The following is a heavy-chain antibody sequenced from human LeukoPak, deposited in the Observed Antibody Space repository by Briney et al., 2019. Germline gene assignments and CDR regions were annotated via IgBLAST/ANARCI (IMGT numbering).Heavy chain of an antibody. D-gene: IGHD2-15*01. V-gene: IGHV3-30*18. J-gene: IGHJ2*01. CDR3: AKELSGWYFDL. Sequence: PGGSLRLSCAASGFTFSSYGMHWVRQAPGKGLEWVAVISYDGSDKYYADSVKGRFTISRDNSKNTLYVQMNSLRAEDTAVYYCAKELSGWYFDLWGRGTLVTVSS. CDR2: ISYDGSDK. CDR1: GFTFSSYG.